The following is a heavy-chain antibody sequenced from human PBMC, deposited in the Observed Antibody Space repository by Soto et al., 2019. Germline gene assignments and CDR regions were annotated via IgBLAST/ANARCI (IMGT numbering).Heavy chain of an antibody. CDR3: VHYYDTGDYLTYGMDV. V-gene: IGHV3-53*01. D-gene: IGHD3-22*01. CDR1: GFSVSDNY. CDR2: IYSGGQS. Sequence: EVQLAESGGSLIQPGGSLRLSCAASGFSVSDNYMSWVRQAPGKGLEWVSVIYSGGQSFYADSVKGRFSTSRDNTKNRLFLQMNSLRAEDTAVYHCVHYYDTGDYLTYGMDVWGQGTTVTVS. J-gene: IGHJ6*02.